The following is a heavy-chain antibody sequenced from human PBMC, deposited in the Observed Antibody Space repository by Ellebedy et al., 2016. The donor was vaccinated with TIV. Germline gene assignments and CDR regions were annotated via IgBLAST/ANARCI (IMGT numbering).Heavy chain of an antibody. D-gene: IGHD2-15*01. Sequence: SETLSLTCAVYGGSFSGYYWSWIRQPPGKGLEWIGEINHSGSTNYNPSLKSRVTISVDTSKNQFSLKLSSVTAADTAVYYCARARIVRDYYYGMDVWGQGTTVTVSS. CDR2: INHSGST. CDR3: ARARIVRDYYYGMDV. V-gene: IGHV4-34*01. J-gene: IGHJ6*02. CDR1: GGSFSGYY.